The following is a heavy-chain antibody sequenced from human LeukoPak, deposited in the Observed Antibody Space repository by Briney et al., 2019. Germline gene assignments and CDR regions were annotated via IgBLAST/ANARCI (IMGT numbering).Heavy chain of an antibody. CDR2: IRRQSDGGTT. D-gene: IGHD3-10*01. J-gene: IGHJ3*02. Sequence: GGSLRLSCTVSGFTVSSNSMSWVRQAPGKGLEWVGRIRRQSDGGTTDYAAPVKGRFTISRDDSKSTLYLQMNSLKTEDTAVYYCTAEGYYYGHHALVIWGQGTMVTVSS. V-gene: IGHV3-15*01. CDR3: TAEGYYYGHHALVI. CDR1: GFTVSSNS.